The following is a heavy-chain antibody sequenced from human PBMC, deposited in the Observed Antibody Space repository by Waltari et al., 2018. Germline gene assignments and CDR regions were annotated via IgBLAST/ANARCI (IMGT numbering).Heavy chain of an antibody. CDR1: GYTFTSHA. Sequence: QVQVVQSGPEVKKPGASVKVSCTTSGYTFTSHAINWVRQAAGQGLEWMGWMNTMNCKIEYAQRFKGRRTVTRNTSISTIYMELSSMTSEDTAVDYCARDGALTTADYRWFDSWGQGTLVTVSS. D-gene: IGHD3-10*01. V-gene: IGHV1-8*01. J-gene: IGHJ5*01. CDR3: ARDGALTTADYRWFDS. CDR2: MNTMNCKI.